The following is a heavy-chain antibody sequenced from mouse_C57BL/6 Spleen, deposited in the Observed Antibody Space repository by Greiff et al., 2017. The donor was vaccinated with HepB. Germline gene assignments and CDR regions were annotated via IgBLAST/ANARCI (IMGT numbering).Heavy chain of an antibody. CDR2: ISDGGSYT. Sequence: EVQLVESGGGLVKPGGSLKLSCAASGFTFSSYAMSWVRQTPEKRLEWVATISDGGSYTYYPDNVKGRFTSSRDNATNNLYLQMSHLKSEDTAMYYCARVGTYYGNQGLDYWGQGNTLTVSS. J-gene: IGHJ2*01. CDR1: GFTFSSYA. D-gene: IGHD2-10*01. CDR3: ARVGTYYGNQGLDY. V-gene: IGHV5-4*01.